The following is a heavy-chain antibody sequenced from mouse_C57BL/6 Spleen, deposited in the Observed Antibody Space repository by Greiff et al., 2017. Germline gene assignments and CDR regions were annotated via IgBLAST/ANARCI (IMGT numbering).Heavy chain of an antibody. J-gene: IGHJ3*01. Sequence: VQLQQSGAELVRPGASVKLSCTASGFNIKDDYMHWVKQRPEQGLEWIGWIDPENGDTEYASKFQGKATITADTSSNTAYLQLSILTSEDTAVYYCTTGINYRWFAYWGQGTLVTVSA. D-gene: IGHD2-1*01. CDR1: GFNIKDDY. CDR3: TTGINYRWFAY. CDR2: IDPENGDT. V-gene: IGHV14-4*01.